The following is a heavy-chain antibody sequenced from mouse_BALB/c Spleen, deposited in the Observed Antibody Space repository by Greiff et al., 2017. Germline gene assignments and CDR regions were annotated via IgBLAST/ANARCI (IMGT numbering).Heavy chain of an antibody. CDR2: IDPANGNT. J-gene: IGHJ2*01. Sequence: EVQLQESGAELVKPGASVKLSCTASGFNIKDTYMHWVKQRPEQGLEWIGRIDPANGNTKYDPKFQGKATITADTSSNTAYLQLSSLTSEDTAVYYCAITTATYYWGQGTTLTVSS. CDR1: GFNIKDTY. D-gene: IGHD1-2*01. V-gene: IGHV14-3*02. CDR3: AITTATYY.